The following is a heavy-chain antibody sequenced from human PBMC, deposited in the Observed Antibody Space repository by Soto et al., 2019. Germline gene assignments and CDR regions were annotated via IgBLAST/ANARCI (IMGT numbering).Heavy chain of an antibody. CDR3: ARLGFYGGIPHWLFDL. CDR1: GFTVSTNY. V-gene: IGHV3-53*01. D-gene: IGHD4-17*01. J-gene: IGHJ2*01. CDR2: IYSGGST. Sequence: EVQRAESGGGLIQPGGSLRLSCAASGFTVSTNYMNWVRQAPGKGLEWVSVIYSGGSTYYADSVKGRFSISRDNSKNTLYLRVSSLSAYDTAVSYCARLGFYGGIPHWLFDLWGRGTLVTVSS.